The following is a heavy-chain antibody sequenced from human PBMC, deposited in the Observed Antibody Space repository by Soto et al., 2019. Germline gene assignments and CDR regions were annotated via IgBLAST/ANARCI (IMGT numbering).Heavy chain of an antibody. J-gene: IGHJ6*03. CDR3: ARELPLKSITMVRGVIERDAGYYYYMDV. D-gene: IGHD3-10*01. Sequence: SETLSLTCTVSGGSISSGGYYWSWIRQHPGKGLEWIGYIYYSGSTYYNPSLKSRVTISVDTSKNQFSLKLSSVTAADTAVYYCARELPLKSITMVRGVIERDAGYYYYMDVWGKGTTVTVSS. CDR2: IYYSGST. CDR1: GGSISSGGYY. V-gene: IGHV4-31*03.